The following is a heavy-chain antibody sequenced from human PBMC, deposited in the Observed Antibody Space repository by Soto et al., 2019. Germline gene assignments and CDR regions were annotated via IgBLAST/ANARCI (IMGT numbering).Heavy chain of an antibody. Sequence: SETLSLTCAVSGGSISSGDYYWSWIRQPPGKGLEWIGYIYYSGSTYYTPSLKSRVTISVDTSKNQFSLKLSSVTAADTAVYYCARDRDSYGPNFDYWGQGTLVTVSS. J-gene: IGHJ4*02. CDR1: GGSISSGDYY. CDR2: IYYSGST. CDR3: ARDRDSYGPNFDY. V-gene: IGHV4-30-4*01. D-gene: IGHD5-18*01.